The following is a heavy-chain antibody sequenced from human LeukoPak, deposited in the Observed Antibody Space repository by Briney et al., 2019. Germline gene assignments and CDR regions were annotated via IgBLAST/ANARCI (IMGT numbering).Heavy chain of an antibody. V-gene: IGHV1-18*01. CDR1: GYTFTSYG. CDR2: ISAYNGNT. CDR3: AIDGYCSGGSCPSYYYYGMDV. J-gene: IGHJ6*02. D-gene: IGHD2-15*01. Sequence: ASVKVSCKASGYTFTSYGISWVRQAPGQGLEWMGWISAYNGNTNYAQKLQGRVTMTTDTSPSTAYMELRSLKSDDTAVYYCAIDGYCSGGSCPSYYYYGMDVWGQGTTVTVSS.